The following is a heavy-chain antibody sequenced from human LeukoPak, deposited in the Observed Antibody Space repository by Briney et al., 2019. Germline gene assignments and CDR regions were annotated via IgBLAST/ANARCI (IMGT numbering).Heavy chain of an antibody. CDR3: ARTPEYYDSSGYAFDI. Sequence: SETLSLTCADYGGSFSGYYWSWIRQPPGKGLEWIGEINHSGSTNYNPSLKSRVTISVDTSKNQFSLKLSSVTAADTAVYYCARTPEYYDSSGYAFDIWGQGTMVTVSS. CDR1: GGSFSGYY. V-gene: IGHV4-34*01. J-gene: IGHJ3*02. D-gene: IGHD3-22*01. CDR2: INHSGST.